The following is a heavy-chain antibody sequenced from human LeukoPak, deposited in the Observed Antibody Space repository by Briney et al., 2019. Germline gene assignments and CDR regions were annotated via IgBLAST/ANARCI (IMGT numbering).Heavy chain of an antibody. Sequence: PGGSLRLSCAASGFTLSSYAMSGVRQARGEGLEGVSAISGSGGSTYYADSVKGRFTISRDNSKNTLYLQMNRLRAEDTAVYYCAKVVFDSSGYFGDAFDIWGQGTMVTVSS. V-gene: IGHV3-23*01. D-gene: IGHD3-22*01. CDR2: ISGSGGST. CDR3: AKVVFDSSGYFGDAFDI. CDR1: GFTLSSYA. J-gene: IGHJ3*02.